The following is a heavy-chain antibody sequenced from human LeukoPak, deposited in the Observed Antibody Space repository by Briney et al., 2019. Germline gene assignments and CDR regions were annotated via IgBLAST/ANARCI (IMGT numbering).Heavy chain of an antibody. CDR1: GFTFSSYW. V-gene: IGHV3-7*01. Sequence: SGGSLRLSCAASGFTFSSYWMSWVRQAPGKGLEWVANIKQDGSEKYYVDSVKGRFTISRDNAKNSLYLQMNSLRAEDTAVYYCARDLKAVLRSPDNWFDPWGQGTLVTVSS. J-gene: IGHJ5*02. CDR3: ARDLKAVLRSPDNWFDP. CDR2: IKQDGSEK. D-gene: IGHD4/OR15-4a*01.